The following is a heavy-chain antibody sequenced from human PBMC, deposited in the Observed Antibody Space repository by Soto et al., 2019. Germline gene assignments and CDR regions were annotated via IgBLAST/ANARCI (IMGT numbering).Heavy chain of an antibody. CDR1: GYTFTGYY. Sequence: GASVKVSCKASGYTFTGYYMHWVRQAPGQGLEWMGWINPNSGGTNYAQKFQGWVTMTRDTSISTAYMELSRLRSDDTAVYYCARAGYCSGGSCYGGYYHLDVWGKGTTVTVSS. CDR2: INPNSGGT. V-gene: IGHV1-2*04. D-gene: IGHD2-15*01. CDR3: ARAGYCSGGSCYGGYYHLDV. J-gene: IGHJ6*03.